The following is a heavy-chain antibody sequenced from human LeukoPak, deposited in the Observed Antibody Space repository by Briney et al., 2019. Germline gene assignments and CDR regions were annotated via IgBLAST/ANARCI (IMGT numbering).Heavy chain of an antibody. Sequence: GGALRLSCAASGFTLSNSWMSWVRQAPGRGLEWVAIINQDGSEKYYVDSVKGRFTISRDNAKNSLYVQMNSLRVEDTAVYYCVAGSGWGWGQGTLVTVSS. CDR2: INQDGSEK. CDR3: VAGSGWG. J-gene: IGHJ4*02. D-gene: IGHD6-19*01. V-gene: IGHV3-7*01. CDR1: GFTLSNSW.